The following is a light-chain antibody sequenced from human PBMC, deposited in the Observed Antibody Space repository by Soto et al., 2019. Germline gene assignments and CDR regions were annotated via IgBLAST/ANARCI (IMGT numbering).Light chain of an antibody. CDR1: QSVSSY. J-gene: IGKJ3*01. CDR2: DAS. CDR3: RQRSNWLDIFT. V-gene: IGKV3-11*01. Sequence: EIVLTQSPATLSFSPGERATLSCRASQSVSSYLAWYQQKPGQAPRLLIYDASNRATGIPARFSGSGSGTDFTLTISSLEPDDFAVYYCRQRSNWLDIFTFGPGTKVDIK.